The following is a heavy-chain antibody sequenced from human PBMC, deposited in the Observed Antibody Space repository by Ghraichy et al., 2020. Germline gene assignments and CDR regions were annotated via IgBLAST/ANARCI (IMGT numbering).Heavy chain of an antibody. Sequence: GESQNISCAASGFTFNIYAMSWVRQAPGQGLEWVSSISGGGETTFYPDSVRGRFTMSRDNSKNTLYLQMNSLRVEDTAIYYCAKKGGSAAVGATYNWFDPWGQGTLVTVSS. CDR3: AKKGGSAAVGATYNWFDP. CDR1: GFTFNIYA. D-gene: IGHD6-25*01. J-gene: IGHJ5*02. CDR2: ISGGGETT. V-gene: IGHV3-23*01.